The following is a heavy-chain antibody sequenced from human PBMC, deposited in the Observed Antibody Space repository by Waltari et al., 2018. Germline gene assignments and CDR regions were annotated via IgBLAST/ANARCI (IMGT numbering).Heavy chain of an antibody. Sequence: QVQLVQSGAEVKKPGSSVKVSCKASGCTFSSYAISWVRQAPGQGLEWMGRFSPILGIANYAQKVKGRVTITADKSTSKAYMELSSLRSEDTAVYYCARTKEGEVEAFDIWGQGTMVTVSS. D-gene: IGHD3-16*01. V-gene: IGHV1-69*09. J-gene: IGHJ3*02. CDR2: FSPILGIA. CDR1: GCTFSSYA. CDR3: ARTKEGEVEAFDI.